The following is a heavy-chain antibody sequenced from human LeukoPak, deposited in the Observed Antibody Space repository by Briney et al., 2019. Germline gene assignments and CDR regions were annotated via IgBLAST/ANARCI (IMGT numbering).Heavy chain of an antibody. J-gene: IGHJ4*02. D-gene: IGHD6-19*01. Sequence: PSETLSLTCTVSGGSISSYYWSWIRQPPGKGLEWIGQIFHRGMPNYNPSLKSRVTMSIDKSNNQLSLKMNSVTAADTAVYYCARSTVDDSYSSGWYTPLDYWGQGTLVTVSS. CDR1: GGSISSYY. V-gene: IGHV4-59*12. CDR2: IFHRGMP. CDR3: ARSTVDDSYSSGWYTPLDY.